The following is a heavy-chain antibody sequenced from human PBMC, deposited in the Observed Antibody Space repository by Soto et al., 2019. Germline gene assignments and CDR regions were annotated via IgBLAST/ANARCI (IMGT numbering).Heavy chain of an antibody. V-gene: IGHV3-23*01. CDR3: AKRTYNCDHVGSLDY. Sequence: GGSLRLSCAASGFTFSSYAMNWVRQAPGKGLEWVSAISDNGGSTFYADSVKGRFTISRDNSKNTLDLQMNSLRVDDTAVYYCAKRTYNCDHVGSLDYWGQGTLVTVSS. D-gene: IGHD1-20*01. CDR2: ISDNGGST. J-gene: IGHJ4*02. CDR1: GFTFSSYA.